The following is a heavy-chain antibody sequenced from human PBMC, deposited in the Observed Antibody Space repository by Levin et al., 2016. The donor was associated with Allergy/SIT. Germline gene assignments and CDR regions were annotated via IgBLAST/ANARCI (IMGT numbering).Heavy chain of an antibody. V-gene: IGHV4-39*01. CDR1: GGSISSSSYY. D-gene: IGHD3-10*01. CDR3: ASGGERNYYGSGSYPDWFDP. CDR2: IYYSGST. Sequence: SETLSLTCTVSGGSISSSSYYWGWIRQPPGKGLEWIGSIYYSGSTYYNPSLKSRVTISVDTSKNQFSLKLSSVTAADTAVYYCASGGERNYYGSGSYPDWFDPWGQGTLVTVSS. J-gene: IGHJ5*02.